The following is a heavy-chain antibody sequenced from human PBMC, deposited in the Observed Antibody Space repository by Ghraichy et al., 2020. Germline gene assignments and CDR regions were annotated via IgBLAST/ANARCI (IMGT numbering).Heavy chain of an antibody. CDR1: GFTFSSYA. V-gene: IGHV3-23*01. D-gene: IGHD6-19*01. J-gene: IGHJ4*02. Sequence: GALRLSCAASGFTFSSYAMSWVRQAPGKGLEWVSAISGSGGSTYYADSVKGRFTISRDNSKNTLYLQMNSLRAEDTAVYYCAKAPGIAVAGTVYWGQGTLVTVSS. CDR3: AKAPGIAVAGTVY. CDR2: ISGSGGST.